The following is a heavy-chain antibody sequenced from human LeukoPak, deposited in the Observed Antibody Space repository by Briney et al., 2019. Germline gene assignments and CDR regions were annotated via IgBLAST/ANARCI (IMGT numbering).Heavy chain of an antibody. Sequence: SETPSLTCIVSGGSISSYYWSWIRQPPGKGLEWIGYIFYSGSTNYNPSLKSRVTISVDTSKNQFSLKLSSVTAADTAVYYCARHGSVSSGALVWGQGTLVTVSS. D-gene: IGHD3-22*01. CDR2: IFYSGST. J-gene: IGHJ4*02. V-gene: IGHV4-59*08. CDR3: ARHGSVSSGALV. CDR1: GGSISSYY.